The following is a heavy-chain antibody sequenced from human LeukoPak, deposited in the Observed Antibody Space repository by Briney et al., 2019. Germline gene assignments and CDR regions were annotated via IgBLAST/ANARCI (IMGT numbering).Heavy chain of an antibody. CDR2: ISSSSSYI. Sequence: GGSLRLPCAVSGFSFSSYSMNWVRQAPGKGLEWVSSISSSSSYIYYADSVKGRFTISRDNAKNSLYLQMNSLRAEDTAVYYCAREGGYYFDYWGQGTLVTVSS. V-gene: IGHV3-21*01. J-gene: IGHJ4*02. CDR3: AREGGYYFDY. CDR1: GFSFSSYS.